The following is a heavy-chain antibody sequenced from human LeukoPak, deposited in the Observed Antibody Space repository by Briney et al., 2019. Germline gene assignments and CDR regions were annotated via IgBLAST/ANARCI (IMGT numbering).Heavy chain of an antibody. J-gene: IGHJ3*02. CDR1: GFTFSDYY. CDR3: AKSNYDFWSGYPTDAFDI. V-gene: IGHV3-11*01. CDR2: ISSSGSTI. D-gene: IGHD3-3*01. Sequence: GGSLILSCAASGFTFSDYYMSWIRPAPGKGLEWVSYISSSGSTIYYADSVKGRFTISRDNAKNSLYLQMNSLRAEDTAVYYCAKSNYDFWSGYPTDAFDIWGQGTMVTVSS.